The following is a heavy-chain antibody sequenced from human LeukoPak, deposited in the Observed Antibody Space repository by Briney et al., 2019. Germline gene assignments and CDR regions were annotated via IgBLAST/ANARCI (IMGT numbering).Heavy chain of an antibody. J-gene: IGHJ4*02. CDR2: ISTTGGTT. Sequence: PGGSLRLSCAASGFTFSSYGMSWVRQAPGRGLEWVSAISTTGGTTYYTDSVRGRFTISRDNSRNTLYLQMNSLRAEDTAVYYCAKVPGRVVTKNPFDYWGQGTLVTVSS. CDR1: GFTFSSYG. D-gene: IGHD4-23*01. V-gene: IGHV3-23*01. CDR3: AKVPGRVVTKNPFDY.